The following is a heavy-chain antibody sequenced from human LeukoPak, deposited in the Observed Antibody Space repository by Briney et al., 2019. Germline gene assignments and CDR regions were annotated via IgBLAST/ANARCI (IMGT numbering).Heavy chain of an antibody. J-gene: IGHJ4*02. V-gene: IGHV1-46*01. CDR1: GYTFSTHW. Sequence: ASVKVSCKASGYTFSTHWMHWVRQAPGQGLEWMGIINPSGGFTSYAQKFQGRVTVTRDMSTSTVYMELSNLRSEDTAVYYCARGIHRRYYDSSAYFSDWGQGTLVTVSS. D-gene: IGHD3-22*01. CDR3: ARGIHRRYYDSSAYFSD. CDR2: INPSGGFT.